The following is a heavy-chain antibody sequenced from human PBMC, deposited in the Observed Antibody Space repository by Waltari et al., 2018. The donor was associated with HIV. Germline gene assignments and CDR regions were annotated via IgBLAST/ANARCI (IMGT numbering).Heavy chain of an antibody. CDR1: GGSISSRSYY. Sequence: QLQLQESGPGLVKPSETLSLTCTVSGGSISSRSYYWGWIRQPPGKGLEWIGSIYYSGSTYYNPSLKSRVTISVDTSKNQFSLKLSSVTAADTAVYYCARVNLDILTGNGWFDPWGQGTLVTVSS. CDR3: ARVNLDILTGNGWFDP. D-gene: IGHD3-9*01. V-gene: IGHV4-39*07. CDR2: IYYSGST. J-gene: IGHJ5*02.